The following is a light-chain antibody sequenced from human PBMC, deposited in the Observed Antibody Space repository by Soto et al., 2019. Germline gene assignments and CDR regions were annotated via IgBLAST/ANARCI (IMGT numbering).Light chain of an antibody. CDR3: QQYGSSPPWT. J-gene: IGKJ1*01. CDR1: QSVGGDY. V-gene: IGKV3-20*01. Sequence: EIVLTQSPGTLSLSPGERATLSCRASQSVGGDYLAWYQQKPGQAPSLLIYGASSRATGIPDRFSGSGSGTDFTLTISSLATEHFAVYYCQQYGSSPPWTFGQGTKVEIK. CDR2: GAS.